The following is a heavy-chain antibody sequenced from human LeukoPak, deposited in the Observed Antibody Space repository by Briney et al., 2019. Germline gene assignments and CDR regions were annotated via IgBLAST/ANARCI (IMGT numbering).Heavy chain of an antibody. CDR1: GFTFSSYE. CDR3: ARASSGWANNAFDI. J-gene: IGHJ3*02. D-gene: IGHD6-19*01. V-gene: IGHV3-48*03. Sequence: GGSLRLSCAASGFTFSSYEMNWVRQAPGKGLEWVSYISSSGSTIYYADSVKGRFTISRDNAKNSLYLQMNSLRAEDTAVYYCARASSGWANNAFDIGGQGTMVTVSS. CDR2: ISSSGSTI.